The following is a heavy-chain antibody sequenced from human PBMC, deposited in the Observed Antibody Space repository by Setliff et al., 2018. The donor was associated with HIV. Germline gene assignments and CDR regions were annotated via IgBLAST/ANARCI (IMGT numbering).Heavy chain of an antibody. CDR1: GFTFSSYS. D-gene: IGHD3-9*01. Sequence: PGGSLRLSCAASGFTFSSYSMSWVRQAPGKGLEWVSSITGNSDYLYYGDSVKGRFTISRDNAKNSLYLQMNSLRAEDTAVYYCARDSRADILTGYYRGCFDPWGQGTLVTVSS. CDR3: ARDSRADILTGYYRGCFDP. CDR2: ITGNSDYL. V-gene: IGHV3-21*04. J-gene: IGHJ5*02.